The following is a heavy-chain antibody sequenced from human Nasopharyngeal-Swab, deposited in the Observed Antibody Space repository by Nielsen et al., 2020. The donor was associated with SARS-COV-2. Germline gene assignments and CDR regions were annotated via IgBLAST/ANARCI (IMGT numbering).Heavy chain of an antibody. V-gene: IGHV4-30-4*01. CDR1: GDSISRGDYY. Sequence: SETLSLTCSVSGDSISRGDYYWSWIRQSPVKGLEWIGYLYHTGSTSYNPSLRSRLIISSDASKNQFSLRLSSVPAADTAMYYCARRRGPAYYYYMDVWGKGTPVTASS. CDR2: LYHTGST. J-gene: IGHJ6*03. CDR3: ARRRGPAYYYYMDV.